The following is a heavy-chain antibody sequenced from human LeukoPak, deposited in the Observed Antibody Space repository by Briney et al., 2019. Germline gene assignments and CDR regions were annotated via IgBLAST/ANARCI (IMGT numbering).Heavy chain of an antibody. D-gene: IGHD2-15*01. J-gene: IGHJ4*02. CDR1: GGSIRSYY. CDR2: IYTSGST. Sequence: KASETLSLTCTVSGGSIRSYYWSWIRQPAGKGLEWIGRIYTSGSTNYNPSLKSRVTMSVDTSKNQFSLKLSSVTAADTAVYYCARDCSGGSCDRPLDYWGQGTLVTVSS. CDR3: ARDCSGGSCDRPLDY. V-gene: IGHV4-4*07.